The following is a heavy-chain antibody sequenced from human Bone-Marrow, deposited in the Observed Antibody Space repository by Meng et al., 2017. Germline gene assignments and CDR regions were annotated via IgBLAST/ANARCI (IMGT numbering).Heavy chain of an antibody. CDR1: GGSFSGYY. D-gene: IGHD2-2*01. V-gene: IGHV4-34*01. Sequence: QVQLQQWVAGLLKPSETLSLTCAVYGGSFSGYYWSWIRQPPGKGLEWIGEINHSGSTNYNPSLKSRVTMSVDTSKNQFSLKLSSVTAADTAVYYCARDCSSSSCPLDYWGQGTLVTVSS. CDR3: ARDCSSSSCPLDY. J-gene: IGHJ4*02. CDR2: INHSGST.